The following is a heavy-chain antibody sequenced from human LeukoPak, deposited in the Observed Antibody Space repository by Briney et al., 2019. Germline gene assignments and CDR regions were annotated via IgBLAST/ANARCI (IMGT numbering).Heavy chain of an antibody. CDR2: IYYSGST. CDR1: GGSISSGGYY. J-gene: IGHJ4*02. D-gene: IGHD2-2*01. Sequence: ASVTLSLTCTVSGGSISSGGYYWSWIRQHPGKGLEWIGYIYYSGSTYYNPSLKSRVTISVDTSKNQFSLKLSSVTAADTAVYYCARGGRAAIGYWGQGTLVTVSS. V-gene: IGHV4-31*03. CDR3: ARGGRAAIGY.